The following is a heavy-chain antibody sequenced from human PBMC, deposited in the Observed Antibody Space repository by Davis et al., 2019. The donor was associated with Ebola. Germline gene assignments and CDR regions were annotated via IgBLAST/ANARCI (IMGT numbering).Heavy chain of an antibody. D-gene: IGHD3-3*01. CDR2: ISYDGSNK. CDR1: AFTFSSYG. CDR3: AKGSVTIFGVAPDYYGMDV. Sequence: SLRLSCAASAFTFSSYGMHWVRQAPGKGLEWVAVISYDGSNKYYADSVKGRFTISRDNSKNTLYLQMNSLRAEDTAVYYCAKGSVTIFGVAPDYYGMDVWGKGTTVTVSS. J-gene: IGHJ6*04. V-gene: IGHV3-30*18.